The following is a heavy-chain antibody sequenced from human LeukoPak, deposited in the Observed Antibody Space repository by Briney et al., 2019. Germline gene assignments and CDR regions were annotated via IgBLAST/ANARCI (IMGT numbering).Heavy chain of an antibody. D-gene: IGHD3-22*01. J-gene: IGHJ4*02. V-gene: IGHV3-23*01. CDR2: ISGSGGNT. Sequence: GGSLRLSCAASGFTFSSYAMSWVRQAPGKGLEWVSGISGSGGNTYYGDSVKGRFTISRDNSKNTLYLQMNSLRAEDTAVYYCAKGSTMIVAVIQLDYWGQGTLVTVSS. CDR1: GFTFSSYA. CDR3: AKGSTMIVAVIQLDY.